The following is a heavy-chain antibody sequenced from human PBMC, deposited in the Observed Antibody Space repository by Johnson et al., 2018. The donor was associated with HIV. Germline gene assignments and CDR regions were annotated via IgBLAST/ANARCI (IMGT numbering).Heavy chain of an antibody. D-gene: IGHD6-13*01. CDR2: ISYDGSNE. J-gene: IGHJ3*02. V-gene: IGHV3-30*03. CDR1: GFTFSNYG. Sequence: QVQVVESGGGVVQPGRSLRLSCAASGFTFSNYGMHWVRQAPGKGLEWVAVISYDGSNEYYAEFVKGRFTISRDNSKNKLYLQMNSLRAGDTDVYYCARHKGQQYDTFDIWGQGTMVTVSS. CDR3: ARHKGQQYDTFDI.